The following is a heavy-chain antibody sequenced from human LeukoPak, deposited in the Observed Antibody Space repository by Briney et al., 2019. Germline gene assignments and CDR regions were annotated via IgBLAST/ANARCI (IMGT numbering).Heavy chain of an antibody. J-gene: IGHJ5*02. D-gene: IGHD3-3*01. CDR1: GYTFTGYY. V-gene: IGHV1-2*02. CDR3: ARNLEPTRGWFDP. CDR2: INSNSGGT. Sequence: ASVKVSCKASGYTFTGYYMHWVRQAPGQGLEWMGWINSNSGGTNYAQKFQGRVTMTRDTSISTAYMELSRLRSDDTAVYYCARNLEPTRGWFDPWGQGTLVTVSS.